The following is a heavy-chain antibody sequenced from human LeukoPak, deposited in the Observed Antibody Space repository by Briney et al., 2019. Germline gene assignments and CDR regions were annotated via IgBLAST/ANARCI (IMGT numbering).Heavy chain of an antibody. V-gene: IGHV1-3*03. CDR3: ARETSQKGAHYMDV. CDR2: INAGNGNT. Sequence: ASVKVSCKASGYTFTSYAMHWVRQAPGQRLEWMGWINAGNGNTKYSQEFQGRVTITRDTSASTAYMELSSLRSEDMAVYYCARETSQKGAHYMDVWGKGTTVTISS. J-gene: IGHJ6*03. D-gene: IGHD3-16*01. CDR1: GYTFTSYA.